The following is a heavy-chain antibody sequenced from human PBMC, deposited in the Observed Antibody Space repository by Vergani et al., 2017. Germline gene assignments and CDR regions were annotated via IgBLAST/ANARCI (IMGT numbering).Heavy chain of an antibody. V-gene: IGHV3-33*06. D-gene: IGHD6-19*01. CDR3: AKLVRIAVAGALFDY. Sequence: QVQLEESGGGVVQPGRSLRLSCAGSGFTLSSHAMHWVRQAPGEGLEWVAFIWYDGSKEYYADSVKGRFTISRDNSKNTLYLQMNSLRAEDTAVYYCAKLVRIAVAGALFDYWGQGTLVTVSS. J-gene: IGHJ4*02. CDR2: IWYDGSKE. CDR1: GFTLSSHA.